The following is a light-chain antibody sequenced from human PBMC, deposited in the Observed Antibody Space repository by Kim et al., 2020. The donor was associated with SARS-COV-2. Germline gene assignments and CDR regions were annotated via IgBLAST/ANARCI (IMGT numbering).Light chain of an antibody. Sequence: EIMMTQSPPILSGSPGETVTLSCRASQIVSRNLAWYQQKPGQPPRLLIFGVSTRATGIPPRFSGSGSATEFSLTISSLQSDDFADYYCQQYNDWPRTFGQGTKVDIK. CDR3: QQYNDWPRT. CDR2: GVS. J-gene: IGKJ1*01. V-gene: IGKV3-15*01. CDR1: QIVSRN.